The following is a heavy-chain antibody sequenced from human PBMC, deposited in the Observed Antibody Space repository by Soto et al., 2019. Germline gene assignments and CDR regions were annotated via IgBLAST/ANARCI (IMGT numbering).Heavy chain of an antibody. D-gene: IGHD5-12*01. CDR1: GFTFSSYS. CDR2: ISSSSSTI. Sequence: HPGGSLRLSCAASGFTFSSYSMNWVRQAPGKGLEWVSYISSSSSTINYADSVKGRFTISRDNSKNTLYLQMNSLRAEDTAVYYFAKEVAYPLDAWGQGTLVTVSS. J-gene: IGHJ5*02. V-gene: IGHV3-48*01. CDR3: AKEVAYPLDA.